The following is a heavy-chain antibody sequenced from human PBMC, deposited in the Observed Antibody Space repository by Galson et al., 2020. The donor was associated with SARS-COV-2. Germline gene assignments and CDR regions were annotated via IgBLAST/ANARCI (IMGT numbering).Heavy chain of an antibody. Sequence: SETLFLTCAVSGTSISSGSYSWNWIRQPPGKGLEWIGYISHSRGTYYNPSLKSRVTISGDRSKNQFSLRLSSVTAADTAVYYCARLHYGEYAPEAFDIWGPGTRVTVAS. J-gene: IGHJ3*02. V-gene: IGHV4-30-2*01. CDR1: GTSISSGSYS. D-gene: IGHD4-17*01. CDR3: ARLHYGEYAPEAFDI. CDR2: ISHSRGT.